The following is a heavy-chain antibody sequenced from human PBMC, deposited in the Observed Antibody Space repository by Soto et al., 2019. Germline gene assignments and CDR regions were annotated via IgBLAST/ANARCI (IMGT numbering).Heavy chain of an antibody. CDR2: IYPGDSDT. V-gene: IGHV5-51*01. CDR3: ARHPFYDFWSGSQGGWFDP. Sequence: GESLKISCKVSGYIFTTYWIAWVRQMPGKGLEWMGVIYPGDSDTIYSPSFQGRVTISADKSINTAYLQWSSLKASDTAMYYCARHPFYDFWSGSQGGWFDPWGQGTLVTVSS. CDR1: GYIFTTYW. J-gene: IGHJ5*02. D-gene: IGHD3-3*01.